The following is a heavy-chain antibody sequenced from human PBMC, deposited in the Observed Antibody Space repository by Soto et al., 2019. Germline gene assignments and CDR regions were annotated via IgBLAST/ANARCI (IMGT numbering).Heavy chain of an antibody. J-gene: IGHJ4*02. V-gene: IGHV3-30-3*01. D-gene: IGHD5-18*01. CDR3: ARENTAMGTGYFDY. Sequence: QVQLVESGGGVVQPGRSLRLSCAASGFTFSSYAMHWVRQAPGKGLEWVAVISYDGSNKYYADSVKGRFTISRDNSKNTLYLQMNSLRAEDTAVYYCARENTAMGTGYFDYWGQGTLVTVSS. CDR2: ISYDGSNK. CDR1: GFTFSSYA.